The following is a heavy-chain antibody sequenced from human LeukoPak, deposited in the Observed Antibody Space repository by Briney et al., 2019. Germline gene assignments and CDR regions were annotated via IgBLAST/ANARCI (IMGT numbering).Heavy chain of an antibody. V-gene: IGHV4-59*01. Sequence: PSETPSLTCTVSGGSISGYYWSWIRQSPGKGLEWIGYIYYSGSTNYNPSLKSRVTISLDTSKNQFSLKLSSVTAADTAVYYCAKAGNWGGYYYYLDVWGKGATVTVSS. CDR2: IYYSGST. CDR3: AKAGNWGGYYYYLDV. D-gene: IGHD7-27*01. CDR1: GGSISGYY. J-gene: IGHJ6*03.